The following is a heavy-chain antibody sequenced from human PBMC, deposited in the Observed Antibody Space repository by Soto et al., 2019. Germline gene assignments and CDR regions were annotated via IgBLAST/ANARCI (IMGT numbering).Heavy chain of an antibody. J-gene: IGHJ5*02. D-gene: IGHD3-22*01. V-gene: IGHV1-69*04. CDR1: GGTFSTYT. Sequence: SVKVSFNASGGTFSTYTITLVRHSPGQGLEWMGRIIPIIGIINYAQKFQGRVTITADKFTGTAYMELTRLRSDDTAVYYCAGDPDSHYNDSHASSYPWGQGTLVTVSS. CDR3: AGDPDSHYNDSHASSYP. CDR2: IIPIIGII.